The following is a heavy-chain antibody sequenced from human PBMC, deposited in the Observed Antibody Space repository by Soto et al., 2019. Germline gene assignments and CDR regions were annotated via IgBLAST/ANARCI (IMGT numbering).Heavy chain of an antibody. Sequence: QVQLVQSGAEVKKPGASVKVSCKASGYTFTSYGISWVRQAPGQGLEWMGWISAYNGNTNYAQKLQGRVTMTTDTSTSTAYLELRSLRSDDTAVYYCARDEGVCRGGSCRYYWYFDPWGRGTLVTVSS. J-gene: IGHJ2*01. CDR3: ARDEGVCRGGSCRYYWYFDP. CDR2: ISAYNGNT. V-gene: IGHV1-18*01. D-gene: IGHD2-15*01. CDR1: GYTFTSYG.